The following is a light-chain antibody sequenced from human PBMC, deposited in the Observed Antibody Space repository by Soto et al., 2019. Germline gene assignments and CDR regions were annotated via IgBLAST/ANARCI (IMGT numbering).Light chain of an antibody. Sequence: IQMTHSPSTLSASVGDRVTITFRASQSVSNWLAWYQQKPGKAPKLLIYKASTLKSGVPSRFSGSGSGTEFTLTISSLQPDDFATYYCQHYNSYSEAFGQGTKVDI. J-gene: IGKJ1*01. CDR2: KAS. CDR3: QHYNSYSEA. V-gene: IGKV1-5*03. CDR1: QSVSNW.